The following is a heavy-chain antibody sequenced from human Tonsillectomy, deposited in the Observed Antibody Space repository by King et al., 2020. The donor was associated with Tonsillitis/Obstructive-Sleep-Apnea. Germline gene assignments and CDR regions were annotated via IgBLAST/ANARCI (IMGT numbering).Heavy chain of an antibody. D-gene: IGHD5-24*01. V-gene: IGHV5-10-1*01. CDR3: ARHLRDVYKYAYYYGMDV. J-gene: IGHJ6*02. CDR1: GYSFTSYW. CDR2: IDPSESYT. Sequence: VQLQQSGAEVKKPGESLRISCKGSGYSFTSYWISWVRQMPGKGLEWMGRIDPSESYTNYSPSSQGHITISVVKSISTAYLQWSSLKASDTAMYYCARHLRDVYKYAYYYGMDVWGQGTTVTVSS.